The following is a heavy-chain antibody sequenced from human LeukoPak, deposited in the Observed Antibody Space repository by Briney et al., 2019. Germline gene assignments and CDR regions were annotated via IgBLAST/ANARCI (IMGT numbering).Heavy chain of an antibody. Sequence: SETLSLTCAVYGGSFSGYYWSWIRQPPGRGLEWIGEINHSGSTNYNPSLKSRVTISVDTSKNQFSLKLSSVTAADTAVYYCARGGGAYCGGECYSALDYWGQGTLVTVSS. CDR3: ARGGGAYCGGECYSALDY. CDR2: INHSGST. D-gene: IGHD2-21*01. V-gene: IGHV4-34*01. CDR1: GGSFSGYY. J-gene: IGHJ4*02.